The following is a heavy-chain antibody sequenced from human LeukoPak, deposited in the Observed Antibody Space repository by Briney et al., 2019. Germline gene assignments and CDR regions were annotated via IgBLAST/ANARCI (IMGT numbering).Heavy chain of an antibody. D-gene: IGHD3-22*01. V-gene: IGHV4-39*07. CDR1: GGSINSSSYY. Sequence: SETLSLTCTVSGGSINSSSYYWGWIRQPPGKGLEWIGSIFYSGNTYDNPSLKSRVTISVDTSKNQFSLKLSSVTAADTAVYYCARDQVGHDSSDYCFDYWGQGTLVTVSS. CDR2: IFYSGNT. J-gene: IGHJ4*02. CDR3: ARDQVGHDSSDYCFDY.